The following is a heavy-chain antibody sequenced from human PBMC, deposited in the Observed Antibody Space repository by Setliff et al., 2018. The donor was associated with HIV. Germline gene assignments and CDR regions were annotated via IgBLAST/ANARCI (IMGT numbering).Heavy chain of an antibody. V-gene: IGHV1-69*06. CDR2: IIPMFGTE. Sequence: SVKVSCKASGYTFTTYAMNWVRQAPGQGLEWMGRIIPMFGTENYAQKFQGRVTLTADKFTTTAYMELSSLTSEDTAVYYCAKGGDRAMINFDHWGQGTLVTVSS. D-gene: IGHD5-18*01. CDR1: GYTFTTYA. CDR3: AKGGDRAMINFDH. J-gene: IGHJ4*02.